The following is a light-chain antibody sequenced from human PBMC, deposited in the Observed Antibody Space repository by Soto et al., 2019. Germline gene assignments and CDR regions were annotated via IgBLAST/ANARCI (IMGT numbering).Light chain of an antibody. Sequence: DIQMTQSPSSLSASVGDRVTITCQASQDIKNYLNWYQQKSGKAPKLLIYDASDLETGVPSRFSGSGSGTDFTFTINSLQPEDIATYYCQQLFMYPPTFGPGTKVDIK. V-gene: IGKV1-33*01. J-gene: IGKJ3*01. CDR2: DAS. CDR1: QDIKNY. CDR3: QQLFMYPPT.